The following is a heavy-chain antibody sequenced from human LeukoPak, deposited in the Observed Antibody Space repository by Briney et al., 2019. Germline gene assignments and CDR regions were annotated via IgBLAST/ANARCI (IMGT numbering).Heavy chain of an antibody. Sequence: GGSLRLSCAASGFTFSSYSMNWVRQAPGKGLEWVSSISSSSSYIYYADSVKGRFTISRDNAKNSLYLQMNSLRIEDTAVYYCATVYCGGDCYWAFDIWGQGTMVTVSS. CDR2: ISSSSSYI. D-gene: IGHD2-21*01. CDR3: ATVYCGGDCYWAFDI. J-gene: IGHJ3*02. CDR1: GFTFSSYS. V-gene: IGHV3-21*01.